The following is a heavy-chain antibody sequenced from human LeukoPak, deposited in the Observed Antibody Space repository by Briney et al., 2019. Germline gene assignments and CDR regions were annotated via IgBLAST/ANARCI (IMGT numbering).Heavy chain of an antibody. J-gene: IGHJ4*02. CDR1: GLTFSSYW. V-gene: IGHV3-74*01. CDR2: IGSDGSYT. CDR3: ARDDYNRH. Sequence: GGSLRLSCTASGLTFSSYWMHWVRQAPGKGLVWVSRIGSDGSYTTYADSVKGRFTISRDNAKNTLYLQMNSLRADDTAVYYCARDDYNRHWGQGTLVTVSS. D-gene: IGHD4-11*01.